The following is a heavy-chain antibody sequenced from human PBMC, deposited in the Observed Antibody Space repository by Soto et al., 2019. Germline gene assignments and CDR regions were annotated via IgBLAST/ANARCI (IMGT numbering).Heavy chain of an antibody. CDR2: INAGYGNT. V-gene: IGHV1-3*01. D-gene: IGHD6-13*01. CDR1: GYTFTSYA. J-gene: IGHJ5*02. Sequence: QVQLVQSGAEVKKPGASVKVSCKASGYTFTSYAMHWVRQAPGQRLEWMGWINAGYGNTKYSQEFQGRVTITRDTSASTAYMELSSLRSEDTAVYYCAKTYSSSWSNWFDPWGQGTLVTVSS. CDR3: AKTYSSSWSNWFDP.